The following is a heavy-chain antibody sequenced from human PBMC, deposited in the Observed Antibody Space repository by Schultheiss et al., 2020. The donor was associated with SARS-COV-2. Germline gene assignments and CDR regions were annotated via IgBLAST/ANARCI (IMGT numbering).Heavy chain of an antibody. CDR2: ISSNGGST. J-gene: IGHJ4*02. CDR1: GFTFSSYW. CDR3: ARVGHYYDSSGYYY. Sequence: GGSLRLSCAASGFTFSSYWMSWVRQAPGKGLEYVSAISSNGGSTYYANSVKGRFTISRDNSKNTLYLQMGSLRAEDMAVYYCARVGHYYDSSGYYYWGQGTLVTVSS. D-gene: IGHD3-22*01. V-gene: IGHV3-64*01.